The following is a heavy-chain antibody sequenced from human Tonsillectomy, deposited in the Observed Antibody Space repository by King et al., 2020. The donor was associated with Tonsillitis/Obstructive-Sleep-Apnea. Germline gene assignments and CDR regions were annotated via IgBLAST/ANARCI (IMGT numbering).Heavy chain of an antibody. J-gene: IGHJ4*02. CDR3: ARANSPLPYSSGCGY. V-gene: IGHV3-7*03. Sequence: DVQLVESGGGLVQPGGSLRLSCAASGFTFSSYWMSWVRQAPGKGLEWVANIKQDGSEKYYVDSVKGRFTISRDNAKNSLYLQMNSLRAEDTAVYYCARANSPLPYSSGCGYWGQGTLVTVSS. D-gene: IGHD6-19*01. CDR2: IKQDGSEK. CDR1: GFTFSSYW.